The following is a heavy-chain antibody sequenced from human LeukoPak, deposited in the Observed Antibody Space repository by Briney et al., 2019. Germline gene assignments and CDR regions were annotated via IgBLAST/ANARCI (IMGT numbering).Heavy chain of an antibody. J-gene: IGHJ4*02. D-gene: IGHD3-22*01. CDR2: INHSGST. V-gene: IGHV4-34*01. CDR3: ARGPPMTYYFDY. Sequence: PSETLSHTCAVYGGSFSGYYWSWIRQPPGKGLEWIGEINHSGSTNYNPSLKSRVTISVDTSKNQFSLKLSSVTAADTAVYYCARGPPMTYYFDYWGQGTLVTVSS. CDR1: GGSFSGYY.